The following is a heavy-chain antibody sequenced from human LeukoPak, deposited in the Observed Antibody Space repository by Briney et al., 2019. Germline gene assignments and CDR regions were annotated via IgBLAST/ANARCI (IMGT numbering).Heavy chain of an antibody. CDR2: ISAYNGNT. V-gene: IGHV1-18*01. D-gene: IGHD6-13*01. J-gene: IGHJ3*02. CDR1: GYTFTSYG. CDR3: ARALAAAGLDAFDI. Sequence: ASVKVSCKASGYTFTSYGISWVRQAPGQGREWMGWISAYNGNTNYAQKLQGRVTMTTDTSTSTAYMELRSLRSDDTAVYYCARALAAAGLDAFDIWGQGTMVTVSS.